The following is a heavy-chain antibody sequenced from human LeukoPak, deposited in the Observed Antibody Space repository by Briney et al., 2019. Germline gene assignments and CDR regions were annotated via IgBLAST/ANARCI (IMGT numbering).Heavy chain of an antibody. CDR2: IIPIFGTA. CDR1: GGTFSSYA. V-gene: IGHV1-69*13. D-gene: IGHD6-19*01. J-gene: IGHJ6*02. CDR3: ARRGIAVAGTDYYYGMDV. Sequence: ASVTVSCTASGGTFSSYAISWVRQAPGQGLEWMGGIIPIFGTANYAQKFQGRVTITADESTSTAYMELSSLRSEDTAVYYCARRGIAVAGTDYYYGMDVWGQGTTVTVSS.